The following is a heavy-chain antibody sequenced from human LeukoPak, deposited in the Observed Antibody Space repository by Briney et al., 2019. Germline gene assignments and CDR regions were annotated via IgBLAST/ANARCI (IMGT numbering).Heavy chain of an antibody. J-gene: IGHJ6*02. D-gene: IGHD6-13*01. CDR3: ARDQGSSSWSQHYCYGMDV. CDR2: ISAYNGNT. Sequence: GASVKVSCKASGYTFTSYGISWVRQAPGQGLEWMGWISAYNGNTNYAQKLQGRVTMTTDTSTSTAYMELRSLRSDDTAVYYCARDQGSSSWSQHYCYGMDVWGQGTTVTVSS. CDR1: GYTFTSYG. V-gene: IGHV1-18*01.